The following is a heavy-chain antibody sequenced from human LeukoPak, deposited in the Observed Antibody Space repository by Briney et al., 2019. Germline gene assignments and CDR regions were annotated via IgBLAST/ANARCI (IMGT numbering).Heavy chain of an antibody. V-gene: IGHV4-38-2*02. Sequence: SETLSLTCAVSGYSISSGYYWGWIRQPPGKGLEWIGSIYHSGSTYYNPSLKGRVTISVDTPKNQFSLKLSSVTAADTAVYYCARDLLNRYCSSTSCPGWFDPWGQGTLVTVSS. CDR1: GYSISSGYY. D-gene: IGHD2-2*01. CDR3: ARDLLNRYCSSTSCPGWFDP. CDR2: IYHSGST. J-gene: IGHJ5*02.